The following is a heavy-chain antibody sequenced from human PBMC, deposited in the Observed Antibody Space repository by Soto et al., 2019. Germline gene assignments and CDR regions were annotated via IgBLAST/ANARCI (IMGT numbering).Heavy chain of an antibody. CDR2: MYKTGST. CDR3: ARDLWGYCGTDCYPLDV. V-gene: IGHV4-59*01. D-gene: IGHD2-21*02. J-gene: IGHJ6*02. CDR1: GCSISRYY. Sequence: PSETLSLTCTVSGCSISRYYWTWIRQPPGKGLEWIGYMYKTGSTVYNPSFKSRVTISVDTSKNQFSLKLNSVTAADTAVYYCARDLWGYCGTDCYPLDVWGQGTTVTVS.